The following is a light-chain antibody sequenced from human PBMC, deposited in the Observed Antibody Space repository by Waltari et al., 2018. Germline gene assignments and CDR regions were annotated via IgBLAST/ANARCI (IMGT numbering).Light chain of an antibody. J-gene: IGKJ1*01. Sequence: EIVLTQSGTLSLSPGERATLSCRASQSVSRYLAWYQQKTGQAPRLRIYGASSRATGSPDRFSGSGSGTDFSLTISRLEPEDFAVYYCQKYGSLPATFGQGTKVEIK. V-gene: IGKV3-20*01. CDR2: GAS. CDR1: QSVSRY. CDR3: QKYGSLPAT.